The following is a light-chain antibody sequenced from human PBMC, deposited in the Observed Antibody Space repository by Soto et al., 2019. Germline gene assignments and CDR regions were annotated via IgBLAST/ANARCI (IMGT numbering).Light chain of an antibody. V-gene: IGLV1-44*01. J-gene: IGLJ3*02. CDR2: SDD. CDR3: AAWDDNLNGPL. CDR1: NSNIGRYS. Sequence: QSALTQPPSLSGTPGQGVTISCSGSNSNIGRYSVNWYQHFPGTAPKILIYSDDERPSGVPDRFSGSKSGTSASLAISGLQSEYEAEYYCAAWDDNLNGPLFGGGTKLTVL.